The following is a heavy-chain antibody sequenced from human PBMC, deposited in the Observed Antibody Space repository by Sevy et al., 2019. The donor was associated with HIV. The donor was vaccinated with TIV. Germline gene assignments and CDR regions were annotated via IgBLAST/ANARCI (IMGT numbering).Heavy chain of an antibody. CDR2: ISYDGSNK. CDR3: ARDPAFYYYGMDV. Sequence: GGSLRLSCAASGFTFSSYAMHWVRQAPGKGLEWVAVISYDGSNKYYACSVKGRFTISRDNSKKTLSLQMKGLRAGDTVVFYCARDPAFYYYGMDVWGQGTTVTVSS. V-gene: IGHV3-30-3*01. J-gene: IGHJ6*02. D-gene: IGHD3-3*02. CDR1: GFTFSSYA.